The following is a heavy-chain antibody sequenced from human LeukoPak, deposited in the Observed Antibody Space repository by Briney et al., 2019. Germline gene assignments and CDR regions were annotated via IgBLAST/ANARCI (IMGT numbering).Heavy chain of an antibody. J-gene: IGHJ4*02. CDR2: IYYSGNT. CDR1: GGSISSSSYY. Sequence: PSETLSLTCTVSGGSISSSSYYWGWIRQPPGKGLEWIGSIYYSGNTYYNPSLKSRVTISVDTSKNQFSLKLSSVTAADTAVYYCARELYGDYASGIDYWGQGTLVTVSS. D-gene: IGHD4-17*01. V-gene: IGHV4-39*01. CDR3: ARELYGDYASGIDY.